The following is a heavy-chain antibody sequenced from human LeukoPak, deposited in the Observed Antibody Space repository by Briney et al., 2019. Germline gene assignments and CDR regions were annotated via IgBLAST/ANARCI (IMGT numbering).Heavy chain of an antibody. CDR1: GFTFSSYE. CDR3: ARDYGGSSPFDY. V-gene: IGHV3-48*03. J-gene: IGHJ4*02. CDR2: ISSSGGTI. D-gene: IGHD4-23*01. Sequence: GGSLRLSCAASGFTFSSYEMHWVRQAPGKGLEWVSYISSSGGTIYYADSVKGRFTISRDNAKNSLYLQMNSLRAEDTAVYYCARDYGGSSPFDYWGQGTLVTVSS.